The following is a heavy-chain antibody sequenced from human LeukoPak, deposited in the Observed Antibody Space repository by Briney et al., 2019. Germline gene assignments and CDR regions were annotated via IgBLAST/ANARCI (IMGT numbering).Heavy chain of an antibody. CDR1: GGSISSDY. V-gene: IGHV4-59*01. Sequence: SETLSLTCTVSGGSISSDYWSWLRQPPGKGLEWIGDIYYSGSTNYNPSPKSRVTISFDSSKNHFSLKLSSVTAADTAVYWRARGPVGTADGWDWFDPWGQGTLVTVSS. J-gene: IGHJ5*02. CDR3: ARGPVGTADGWDWFDP. D-gene: IGHD2-2*01. CDR2: IYYSGST.